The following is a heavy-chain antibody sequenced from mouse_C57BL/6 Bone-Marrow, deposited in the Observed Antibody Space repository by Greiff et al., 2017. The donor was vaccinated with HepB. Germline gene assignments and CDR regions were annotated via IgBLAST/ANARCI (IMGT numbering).Heavy chain of an antibody. J-gene: IGHJ4*01. V-gene: IGHV7-3*01. CDR3: ARDGWVYYAMDY. Sequence: EVQLQESGGGLVQPGGSLSLSCAASGFTFTDYYMSWVRQPPGKALEWLGFIRNKANGYTTEYSASVKGRFTISRDNSQSILYLQMNALRAEDSATYYCARDGWVYYAMDYWGQGTSVTVSS. CDR1: GFTFTDYY. CDR2: IRNKANGYTT.